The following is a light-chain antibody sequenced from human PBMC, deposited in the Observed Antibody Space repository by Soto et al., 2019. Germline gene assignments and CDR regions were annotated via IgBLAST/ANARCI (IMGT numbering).Light chain of an antibody. Sequence: QAVVTQPPSASGTPGQRVTISCSGSTSNIGGNIVNWYQQLPGTAPKLLIYNNNQRPSGVPDRFSGSKSGTSASLAISGLQSEDEADYYCAAWDDSLNVDVFGTGTKLTVL. CDR1: TSNIGGNI. J-gene: IGLJ1*01. CDR3: AAWDDSLNVDV. V-gene: IGLV1-44*01. CDR2: NNN.